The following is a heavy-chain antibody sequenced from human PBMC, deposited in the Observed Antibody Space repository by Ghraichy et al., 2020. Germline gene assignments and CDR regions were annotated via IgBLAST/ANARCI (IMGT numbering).Heavy chain of an antibody. CDR3: AKVHSSGWYQVKAGPFDY. CDR2: ISGSGIST. V-gene: IGHV3-23*01. Sequence: GGSLRLSCAASGLTFSRYAMSWVRQAQGKGLECVSSISGSGISTYYADSGKGRFTISRETSKNTLYLQMNSLRSEDTAVYYCAKVHSSGWYQVKAGPFDYWGQGILATVSS. D-gene: IGHD6-19*01. CDR1: GLTFSRYA. J-gene: IGHJ4*02.